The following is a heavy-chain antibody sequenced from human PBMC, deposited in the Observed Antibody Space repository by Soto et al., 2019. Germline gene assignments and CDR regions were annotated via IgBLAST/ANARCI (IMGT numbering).Heavy chain of an antibody. CDR2: IHGTRSII. V-gene: IGHV3-48*02. CDR3: ARDARNADYDY. CDR1: GSTFSTHA. J-gene: IGHJ4*02. D-gene: IGHD3-16*01. Sequence: EVQLVESGGGLVQPGGSLRLSCAVSGSTFSTHAMNWVRQAPGKGLEWVAYIHGTRSIIYYADSVKGRFTISRDNAKNSLFLQMDSLRDEDTAVYYCARDARNADYDYWGQGTLVTVSS.